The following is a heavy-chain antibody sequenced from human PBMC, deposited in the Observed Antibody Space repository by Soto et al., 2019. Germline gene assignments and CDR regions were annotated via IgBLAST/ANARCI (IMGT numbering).Heavy chain of an antibody. V-gene: IGHV1-69*06. CDR2: IVPMYDSV. CDR1: GGTFNTYT. J-gene: IGHJ4*02. D-gene: IGHD1-26*01. Sequence: QVQLVQSGAEVKKPGASVKVSCEASGGTFNTYTINWVRQAPGRGLEWVGQIVPMYDSVNYAENFQGRVTITADKSTKTAYMELTSLRSEDTAIYFFASWRSYSGSYCFDYWGQGTLVTVSS. CDR3: ASWRSYSGSYCFDY.